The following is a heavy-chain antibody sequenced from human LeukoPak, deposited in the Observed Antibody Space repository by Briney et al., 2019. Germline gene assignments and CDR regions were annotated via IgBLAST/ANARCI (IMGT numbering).Heavy chain of an antibody. J-gene: IGHJ6*03. D-gene: IGHD3-3*01. Sequence: GASVKVSCKASGYTFTNYGVNWVRQAPGQGLEWMGWISAYNGNTNYAQKLQGRVTMTTDTSTSTAYMELRSLRSDDTAVYYCARDKDYDFWGGPTYYMDVWGKGTTVTVSS. V-gene: IGHV1-18*01. CDR2: ISAYNGNT. CDR1: GYTFTNYG. CDR3: ARDKDYDFWGGPTYYMDV.